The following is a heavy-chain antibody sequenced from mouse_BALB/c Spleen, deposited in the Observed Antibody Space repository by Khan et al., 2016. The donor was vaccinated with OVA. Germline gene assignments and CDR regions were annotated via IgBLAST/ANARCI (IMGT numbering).Heavy chain of an antibody. CDR1: GYTFTSHT. CDR2: INPRSG. V-gene: IGHV1-4*01. J-gene: IGHJ4*01. CDR3: AKRTTDYALDY. D-gene: IGHD2-12*01. Sequence: QVQLQQSGAELARPGASVKMSCKASGYTFTSHTMHWIKQRPGQGLEWIGYINPRSGYNQKLNDKATLTADISSSTAYMQLSSLTSEDSAVYYCAKRTTDYALDYWGQGTSVTVSS.